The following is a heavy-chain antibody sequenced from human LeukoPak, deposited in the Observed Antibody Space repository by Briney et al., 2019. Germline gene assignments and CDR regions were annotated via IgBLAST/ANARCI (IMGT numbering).Heavy chain of an antibody. Sequence: GGSLRLCCAASGFTFSSYWMSWDRQAPGKGLEWVANIKQDGSEKYYVDSVKGRFTISRDNAKNSLYLQMNSLRAEDTAVYYCARGSSSSWYQFDYWGQGTLVTVSS. CDR2: IKQDGSEK. D-gene: IGHD6-13*01. V-gene: IGHV3-7*01. J-gene: IGHJ4*02. CDR1: GFTFSSYW. CDR3: ARGSSSSWYQFDY.